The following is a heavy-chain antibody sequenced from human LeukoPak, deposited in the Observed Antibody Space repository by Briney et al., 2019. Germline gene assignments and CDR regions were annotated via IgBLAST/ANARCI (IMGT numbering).Heavy chain of an antibody. CDR1: GFTSGSFW. D-gene: IGHD1-1*01. J-gene: IGHJ4*02. Sequence: GGSLRLSCAASGFTSGSFWIHWVRQVPGKGLVWVARINPESTTITYADSVKGRFTISRDNARNTLYLQMNSLRGEDTAVYYCVKDHTGKEDKWGQGTLVTVSS. CDR2: INPESTTI. CDR3: VKDHTGKEDK. V-gene: IGHV3-74*03.